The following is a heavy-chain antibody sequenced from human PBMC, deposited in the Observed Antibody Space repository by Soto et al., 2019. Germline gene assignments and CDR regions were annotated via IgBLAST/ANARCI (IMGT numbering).Heavy chain of an antibody. J-gene: IGHJ4*02. CDR2: ISSSGGTI. Sequence: GGSLRLSCAASAFTFSDYYMSWIRQAPGKGLEWVSYISSSGGTIYYADSVKGRFTISRDNAKNSLYLQMNSLRAEDTAVYYCVRVRGRVVPAAIGYWGQGTLVTVSS. CDR1: AFTFSDYY. V-gene: IGHV3-11*01. CDR3: VRVRGRVVPAAIGY. D-gene: IGHD2-2*01.